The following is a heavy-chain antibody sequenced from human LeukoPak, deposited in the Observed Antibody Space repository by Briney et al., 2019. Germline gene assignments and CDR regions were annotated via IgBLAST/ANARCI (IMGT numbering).Heavy chain of an antibody. V-gene: IGHV3-30*04. D-gene: IGHD1-7*01. Sequence: RLGGSLRLSCAASGFTFSSYAMHWVRQAPGKGLEWVAVISYDGSNKYYADSVKGRFTISRDNSKNTLYLQMNSLRAEDTAVYYCARGLTGTTFWFDPWGQGTLVTVSS. CDR2: ISYDGSNK. CDR1: GFTFSSYA. CDR3: ARGLTGTTFWFDP. J-gene: IGHJ5*02.